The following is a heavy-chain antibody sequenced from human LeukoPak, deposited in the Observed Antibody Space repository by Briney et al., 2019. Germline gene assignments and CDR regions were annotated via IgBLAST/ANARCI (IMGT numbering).Heavy chain of an antibody. Sequence: GGSLRLSCAASGFTFSSYAMSWVRQAPGKGLEWVSTISGSGGSTYYADSVKGRFTISRDNSKNTPYLQMNSLRAEDTAVYYCAKDSGTYYKGFDYWGQGTLVTVSS. J-gene: IGHJ4*02. CDR1: GFTFSSYA. V-gene: IGHV3-23*01. CDR2: ISGSGGST. D-gene: IGHD1-26*01. CDR3: AKDSGTYYKGFDY.